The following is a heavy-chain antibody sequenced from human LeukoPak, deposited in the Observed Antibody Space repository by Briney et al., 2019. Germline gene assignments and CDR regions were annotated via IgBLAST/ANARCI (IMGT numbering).Heavy chain of an antibody. CDR2: IYYTVST. J-gene: IGHJ6*03. CDR3: ARGLPMDV. Sequence: SETLSLTCSVSGDSITSPISSHYWSSIRQPPGKGLELIACIYYTVSTNYKPPLNNRLTISQDTSRNQFFVKVTSVTAADTAVYYCARGLPMDVWGKGTSVTVSS. V-gene: IGHV4-59*11. CDR1: GDSITSPISSHY.